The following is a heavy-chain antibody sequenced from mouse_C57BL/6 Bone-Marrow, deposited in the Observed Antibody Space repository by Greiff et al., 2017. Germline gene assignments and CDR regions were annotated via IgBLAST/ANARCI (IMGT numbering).Heavy chain of an antibody. CDR1: GFNINDDY. V-gene: IGHV14-4*01. CDR2: IDPANGDT. Sequence: VQLQQSGAELVRPGASVKLSCTASGFNINDDYMHWVKQRPEQGLEWLGWIDPANGDTESASKFQGKATITADTSSTTAYLQLSSRTSEDTAVYYCTSPGGYFDYWGQGTTLTVSS. CDR3: TSPGGYFDY. J-gene: IGHJ2*01.